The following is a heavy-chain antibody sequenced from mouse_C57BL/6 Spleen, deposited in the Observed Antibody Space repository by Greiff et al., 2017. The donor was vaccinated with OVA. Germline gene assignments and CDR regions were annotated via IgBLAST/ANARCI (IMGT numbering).Heavy chain of an antibody. CDR2: INPGSGGT. Sequence: QVQLQQSGAELVRPGTSVKVSCKASGYAFTNYLIEWVKQRPGQGLEWIGVINPGSGGTNYNEKFKGKATLTADKSSSTAYMQLSSLTSEDSAVYFCARWNYGSNYWYFDVWGTGTTVTVSS. J-gene: IGHJ1*03. D-gene: IGHD1-1*01. V-gene: IGHV1-54*01. CDR3: ARWNYGSNYWYFDV. CDR1: GYAFTNYL.